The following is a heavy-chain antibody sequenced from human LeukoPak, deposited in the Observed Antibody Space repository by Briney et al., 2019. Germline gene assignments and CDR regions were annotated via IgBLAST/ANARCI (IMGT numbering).Heavy chain of an antibody. Sequence: SETLSLTCTVSGGSIRSHYWSWIRQPPGKGPEWIGNIYYRGSTNYNPSLKSRVTISVDTSKNQFSLKLSSVTAVDMAVYYCAREQGLVGGYNYGYDSWGQGTLVTVSS. CDR3: AREQGLVGGYNYGYDS. V-gene: IGHV4-59*11. CDR2: IYYRGST. CDR1: GGSIRSHY. J-gene: IGHJ4*02. D-gene: IGHD5-18*01.